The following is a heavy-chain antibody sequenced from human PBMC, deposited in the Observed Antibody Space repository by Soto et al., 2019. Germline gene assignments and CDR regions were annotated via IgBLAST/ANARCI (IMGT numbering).Heavy chain of an antibody. D-gene: IGHD3-3*01. CDR3: TRGAEYYDFWSGYPQPYYYYGMDV. CDR1: GFTFGDYA. Sequence: PEGSLRLSCTASGFTFGDYAMSWVRQAPGKGLEWVGFIRRKAYGGTTEYAASVKGRFTISRDDSKSIAYLQMNSRKTEDTAVYYCTRGAEYYDFWSGYPQPYYYYGMDVWGQGTTVTVSS. V-gene: IGHV3-49*04. J-gene: IGHJ6*02. CDR2: IRRKAYGGTT.